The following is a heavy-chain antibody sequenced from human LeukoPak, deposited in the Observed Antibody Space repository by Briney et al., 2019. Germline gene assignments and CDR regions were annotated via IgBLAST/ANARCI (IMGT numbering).Heavy chain of an antibody. Sequence: PGGSLRLSCAASGFTFSSYGMHWVRQAPGKGLEWVALIWYGGSNKYYADSVKGRFTISRDNSKNTLYLQMNSLRAEDTAVYYCAKEVWELRLPGGRFDYWGQGTLVTVSS. D-gene: IGHD1-26*01. J-gene: IGHJ4*02. V-gene: IGHV3-30*02. CDR3: AKEVWELRLPGGRFDY. CDR2: IWYGGSNK. CDR1: GFTFSSYG.